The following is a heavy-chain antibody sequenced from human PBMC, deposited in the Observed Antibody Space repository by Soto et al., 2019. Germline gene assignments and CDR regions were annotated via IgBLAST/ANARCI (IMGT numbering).Heavy chain of an antibody. V-gene: IGHV4-59*01. CDR2: IYYSGST. J-gene: IGHJ4*02. CDR1: GGSISSYY. D-gene: IGHD6-13*01. CDR3: ASRGRSIAAAGIFDY. Sequence: QVQLQESGPGLVKPSETLSLTCTVSGGSISSYYWSWIRQPPGKGLEWIGYIYYSGSTNYNPSLKSRVTVSVDTSKNQFALKLSSVTAADTAVYYCASRGRSIAAAGIFDYWGQGTLVTVSS.